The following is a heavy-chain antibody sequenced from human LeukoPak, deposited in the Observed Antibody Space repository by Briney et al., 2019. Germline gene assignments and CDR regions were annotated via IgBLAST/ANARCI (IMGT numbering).Heavy chain of an antibody. J-gene: IGHJ3*02. Sequence: EASVKVSCKASGYTFTSYDINWVRQATGQGLEWMGWMNPNSGNTGYAQKFQGRVTMTRNTSISTAYMELSSLRSEDTAVYYCARDYGSGSYSDDAFDIWGQGTMVTVSS. CDR2: MNPNSGNT. V-gene: IGHV1-8*01. D-gene: IGHD3-10*01. CDR3: ARDYGSGSYSDDAFDI. CDR1: GYTFTSYD.